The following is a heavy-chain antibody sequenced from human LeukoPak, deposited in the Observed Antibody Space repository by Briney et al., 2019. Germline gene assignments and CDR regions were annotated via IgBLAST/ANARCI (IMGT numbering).Heavy chain of an antibody. J-gene: IGHJ6*02. D-gene: IGHD5-24*01. CDR3: VKEIFRNGFHGLDV. CDR2: IGDKNSRT. Sequence: PGGSLRLSCIGSGFAFDNFAFGWVRQAPGRGLAWVSGIGDKNSRTYYADSVRGRFTISRDNSRSILYLQMNSLRAEDTAVYYCVKEIFRNGFHGLDVWGQGTTVTVSS. V-gene: IGHV3-23*01. CDR1: GFAFDNFA.